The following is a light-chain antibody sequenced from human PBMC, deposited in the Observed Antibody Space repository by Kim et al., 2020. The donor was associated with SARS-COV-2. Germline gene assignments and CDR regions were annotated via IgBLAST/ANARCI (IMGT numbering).Light chain of an antibody. CDR3: CSYSGHNTWV. J-gene: IGLJ3*02. CDR2: EVT. CDR1: RSSLGSYSL. V-gene: IGLV2-23*02. Sequence: GQSITISCTGTRSSLGSYSLVSWYQQHPGQPPRLIIYEVTKRPSGLSNRFSGSKSGNTASLTISSLQAEDEADYYCCSYSGHNTWVFGGGTQLTVL.